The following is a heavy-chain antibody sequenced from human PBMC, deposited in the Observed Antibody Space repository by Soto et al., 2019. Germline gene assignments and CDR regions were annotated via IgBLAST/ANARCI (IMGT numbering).Heavy chain of an antibody. CDR1: GFTFSSFG. D-gene: IGHD5-12*01. Sequence: QVQLVESGGGVVQPGRSLRLSCAASGFTFSSFGMHWVRQAPGKGLEWVAVASYDGSYKYYADSVKGSFTISRDNSEHTLYLQRNSLRAEDTAVYYCARERSVVAKSPDFDYWGQGTLVTVSS. V-gene: IGHV3-30*03. J-gene: IGHJ4*02. CDR3: ARERSVVAKSPDFDY. CDR2: ASYDGSYK.